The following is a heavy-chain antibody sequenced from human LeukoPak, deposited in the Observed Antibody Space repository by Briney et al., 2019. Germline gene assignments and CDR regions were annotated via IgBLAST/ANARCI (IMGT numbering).Heavy chain of an antibody. J-gene: IGHJ3*02. D-gene: IGHD3-22*01. V-gene: IGHV3-33*01. CDR2: VWYDESNK. CDR1: GFTFRSYD. Sequence: PGRSLRPSCAASGFTFRSYDMHWVRQAPGKGLEWVAVVWYDESNKYYVDSVKGRFTISRDNSKNTLYLQMNSLRVEDTALYYCAREDSSGAFDIWGQGTMVTVSS. CDR3: AREDSSGAFDI.